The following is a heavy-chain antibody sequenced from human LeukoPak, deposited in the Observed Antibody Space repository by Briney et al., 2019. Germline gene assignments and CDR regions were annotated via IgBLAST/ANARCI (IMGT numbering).Heavy chain of an antibody. V-gene: IGHV3-7*03. J-gene: IGHJ1*01. D-gene: IGHD5-24*01. CDR3: ARRDGYSIFQH. CDR1: GFSFSTSW. CDR2: INQGGSEI. Sequence: GGSLRLSCVASGFSFSTSWMSWVRQAPGRGLEWVANINQGGSEIYYVDSVKGRFTISRDNAKNSLYLQMNSLRAEDSAMYYCARRDGYSIFQHWGQGTLVTVSS.